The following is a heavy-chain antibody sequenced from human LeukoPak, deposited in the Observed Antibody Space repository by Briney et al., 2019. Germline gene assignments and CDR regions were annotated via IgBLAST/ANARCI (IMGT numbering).Heavy chain of an antibody. J-gene: IGHJ4*02. CDR3: ARGGLPVVPAAIGAY. V-gene: IGHV3-30*04. D-gene: IGHD2-2*01. CDR1: GFTFSSYA. CDR2: ISYDGSNK. Sequence: PGRSLRLSCAASGFTFSSYAMHWVRQAPGKGLEWVAVISYDGSNKYYADSVKGRFTISRDNSKNTLYLQMNSLRAEDTAVYYCARGGLPVVPAAIGAYWGQGTLVTVSS.